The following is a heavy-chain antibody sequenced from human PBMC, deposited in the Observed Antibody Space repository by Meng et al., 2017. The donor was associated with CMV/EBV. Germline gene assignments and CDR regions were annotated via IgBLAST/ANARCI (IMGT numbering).Heavy chain of an antibody. CDR3: ARYLGWSEYYYDSSGPSGLGYFDY. CDR1: GGSISSYY. V-gene: IGHV4-59*01. Sequence: SETLSLTCTVSGGSISSYYWSWIRQPPGKGLEWIGYIYYSGSTNYNPSLKSQVTISVDTSKNQFSLKLSSVTAADTAVYYCARYLGWSEYYYDSSGPSGLGYFDYWGQGTLVTVSS. J-gene: IGHJ4*02. CDR2: IYYSGST. D-gene: IGHD3-22*01.